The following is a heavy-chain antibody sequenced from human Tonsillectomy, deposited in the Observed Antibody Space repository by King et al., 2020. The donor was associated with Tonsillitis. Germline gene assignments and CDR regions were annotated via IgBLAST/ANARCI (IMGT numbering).Heavy chain of an antibody. D-gene: IGHD1/OR15-1a*01. Sequence: VQLVESGGGLVQPGGSLRLTCAASGFTFSSYWRHWVRQAPGKGLVGVSRIKRDGSSTSYADSVKGRVTISSDNAKNTLYLQMNSLSAEDTAVYFCTRVRTVGFDAFDIWGQGTMVTVSS. CDR1: GFTFSSYW. CDR2: IKRDGSST. CDR3: TRVRTVGFDAFDI. V-gene: IGHV3-74*01. J-gene: IGHJ3*02.